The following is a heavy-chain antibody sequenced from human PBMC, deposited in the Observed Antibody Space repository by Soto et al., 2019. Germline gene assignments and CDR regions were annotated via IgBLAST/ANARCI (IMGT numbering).Heavy chain of an antibody. CDR2: ISAYNGNT. Sequence: ASVKVSCKASGYTFTSYGISWVRQAPGQGLEWMGWISAYNGNTNYAQKLQGRVTMTTDTSTSTAYMELRSLRSDDTAVYYCARDEVDEHYCSGGSCRSDPGVDVWGQGATVTVSS. D-gene: IGHD2-15*01. CDR3: ARDEVDEHYCSGGSCRSDPGVDV. CDR1: GYTFTSYG. V-gene: IGHV1-18*01. J-gene: IGHJ6*02.